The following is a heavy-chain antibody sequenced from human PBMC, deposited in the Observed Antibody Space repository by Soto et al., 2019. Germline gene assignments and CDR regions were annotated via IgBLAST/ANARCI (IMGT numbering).Heavy chain of an antibody. V-gene: IGHV4-31*03. CDR1: GGSINSGDYY. CDR2: IHYSGST. D-gene: IGHD3-22*01. CDR3: ASQHYYDSSGYYVGY. J-gene: IGHJ4*02. Sequence: SETLSLTCTVSGGSINSGDYYWSWIRQYPGKGLEWIGYIHYSGSTYYNPSLKSRVTISLDTSKNQFSLKLSSVTAADTAVYYCASQHYYDSSGYYVGYWGQGTLVTVSS.